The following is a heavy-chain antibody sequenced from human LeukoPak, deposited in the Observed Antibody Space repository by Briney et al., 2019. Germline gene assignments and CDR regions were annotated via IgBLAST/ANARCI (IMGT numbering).Heavy chain of an antibody. Sequence: GGSLRLSCGASGFSFSNFWMSWIRQAPGKGLERMASMNPDGSATYYLDSVKGRFTISRDNAKTSVYLQMNSLRPDDTAVYYCARTLVEVPGHSDLFDFWGQGTLVTVSS. V-gene: IGHV3-7*01. CDR2: MNPDGSAT. CDR1: GFSFSNFW. J-gene: IGHJ4*02. CDR3: ARTLVEVPGHSDLFDF. D-gene: IGHD2-2*01.